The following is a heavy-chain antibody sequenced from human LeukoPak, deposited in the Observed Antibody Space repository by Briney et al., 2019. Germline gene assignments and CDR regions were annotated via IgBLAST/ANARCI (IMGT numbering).Heavy chain of an antibody. V-gene: IGHV3-64*01. D-gene: IGHD3-10*01. J-gene: IGHJ4*02. CDR2: NSSDGGST. CDR3: ARVTGPRGGRPEY. Sequence: GGSLRLSCAASGFTFSRYAMHWVRQAPGKGLEYVSANSSDGGSTYYANSVKGRFTISRDNSKNTLYLQMGSLRAEDMAVYYCARVTGPRGGRPEYWGQGTLVTVSS. CDR1: GFTFSRYA.